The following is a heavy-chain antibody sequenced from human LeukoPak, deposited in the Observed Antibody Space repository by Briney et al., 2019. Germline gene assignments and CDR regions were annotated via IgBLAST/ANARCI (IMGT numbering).Heavy chain of an antibody. D-gene: IGHD6-13*01. V-gene: IGHV3-11*03. CDR1: GFTFSDYY. Sequence: GGSLRLSCAASGFTFSDYYMSWIRQAPGKGLEWVSYISSSSSYTNYADSVKGRFTISRDNAKNSLYLQMHSLRAEDTAVYYCASSPIAAAGRLFDYWGQGTLVTVSS. CDR2: ISSSSSYT. J-gene: IGHJ4*02. CDR3: ASSPIAAAGRLFDY.